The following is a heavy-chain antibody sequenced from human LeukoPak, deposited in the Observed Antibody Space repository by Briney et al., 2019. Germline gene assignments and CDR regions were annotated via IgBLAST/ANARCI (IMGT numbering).Heavy chain of an antibody. CDR3: ARAVISFGGTIAKGFDC. Sequence: ASETLSLTCTVSGGSISTYHWSWIRQPPGKGPEWIAYVYYSWSTDYSPSLKDRATISVDTSMNQFSLSLSSVTAADTAIYYCARAVISFGGTIAKGFDCWGQGTLVTVSS. CDR1: GGSISTYH. V-gene: IGHV4-59*01. CDR2: VYYSWST. D-gene: IGHD3-16*02. J-gene: IGHJ4*02.